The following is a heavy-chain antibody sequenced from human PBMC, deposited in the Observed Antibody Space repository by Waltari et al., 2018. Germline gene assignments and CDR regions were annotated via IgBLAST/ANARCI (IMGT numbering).Heavy chain of an antibody. D-gene: IGHD6-6*01. J-gene: IGHJ4*02. V-gene: IGHV4-39*07. Sequence: QLQLQESGPGLVTPSETLSLTCTVSGGSLSSSSYYWGWIRQPPGKGLEWIGSIYYSGSTYYNPSLKSRVTISVDTSKNQFSLKLSSVTAADTAVYYCARSDSSSSGYYFDYWGQGTLVTVSS. CDR2: IYYSGST. CDR1: GGSLSSSSYY. CDR3: ARSDSSSSGYYFDY.